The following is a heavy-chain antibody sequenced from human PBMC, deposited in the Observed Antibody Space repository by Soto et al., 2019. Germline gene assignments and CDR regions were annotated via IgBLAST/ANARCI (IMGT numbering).Heavy chain of an antibody. CDR3: AKHMYAFSYYAVDV. Sequence: PGGSLRLSCAASGLTFSNVAMTWVRQAPGKGLEWVSGISGSGGSTYYADFVKGRFTISRDNSKNTLYLQMNSLRAEDTAVYFCAKHMYAFSYYAVDVWGQGTKVTVSS. V-gene: IGHV3-23*01. CDR1: GLTFSNVA. J-gene: IGHJ6*02. D-gene: IGHD2-21*01. CDR2: ISGSGGST.